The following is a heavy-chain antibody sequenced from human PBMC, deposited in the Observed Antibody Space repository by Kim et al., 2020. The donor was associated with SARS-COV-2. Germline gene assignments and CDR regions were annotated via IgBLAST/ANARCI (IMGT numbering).Heavy chain of an antibody. D-gene: IGHD6-19*01. V-gene: IGHV3-23*01. CDR1: GFTFNSYA. Sequence: GGSLRLSRAASGFTFNSYAMSWVRQAPGKGLEWVSGIRGSGDRTSYADSVKGRFTISRDNSRNTLYLQMDSLRAEDTAVYYCAKVSSGSSGWFEYFHHWGQGTLVTVSS. CDR3: AKVSSGSSGWFEYFHH. CDR2: IRGSGDRT. J-gene: IGHJ1*01.